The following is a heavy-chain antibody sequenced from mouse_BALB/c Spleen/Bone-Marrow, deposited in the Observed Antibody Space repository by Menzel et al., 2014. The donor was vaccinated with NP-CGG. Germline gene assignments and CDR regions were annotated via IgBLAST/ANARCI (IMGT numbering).Heavy chain of an antibody. D-gene: IGHD1-1*01. Sequence: QVQLQQSGAELAKPGASVKMSCKASGYTFTSYWMHWVKQRPGQGLEWIGYINPSTGYTEYNQKFKDKATLTADKSSSTAYMQLSSLTSEDSAVYYCARSNYYGSKDYWGQGTTLTVSP. CDR2: INPSTGYT. V-gene: IGHV1-7*01. CDR1: GYTFTSYW. J-gene: IGHJ2*01. CDR3: ARSNYYGSKDY.